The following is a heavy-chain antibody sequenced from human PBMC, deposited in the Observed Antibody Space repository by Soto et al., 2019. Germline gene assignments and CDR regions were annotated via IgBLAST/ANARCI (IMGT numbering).Heavy chain of an antibody. CDR2: IYYNGNT. V-gene: IGHV4-59*01. CDR1: GASFSSYY. D-gene: IGHD3-10*01. J-gene: IGHJ5*02. CDR3: AGACITMVRGVVINWFDH. Sequence: PSETLSLTCSVSGASFSSYYWSWIRQPPGKGLEWIGYIYYNGNTDYNPSLKSRVTMSVDTSKNQFFLKLTSVTAADTAVYYCAGACITMVRGVVINWFDHWGQGTLVTVSS.